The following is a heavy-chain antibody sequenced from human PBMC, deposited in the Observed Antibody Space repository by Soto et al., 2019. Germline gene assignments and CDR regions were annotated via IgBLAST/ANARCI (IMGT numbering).Heavy chain of an antibody. CDR1: GFTFSSYA. J-gene: IGHJ4*02. V-gene: IGHV3-23*01. CDR2: ISGSGGST. CDR3: AKAMRGHPYTRYFDY. Sequence: GGSLRLSCAASGFTFSSYAMSWVRQAPGKGLEWVSAISGSGGSTYYADSVKGRFTISRDNSKNTLYLQMNSLRAEDTAVYYCAKAMRGHPYTRYFDYWGQGTLVTVSS. D-gene: IGHD1-1*01.